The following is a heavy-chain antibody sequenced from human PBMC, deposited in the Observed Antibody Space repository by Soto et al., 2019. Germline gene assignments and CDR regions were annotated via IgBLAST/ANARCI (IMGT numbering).Heavy chain of an antibody. J-gene: IGHJ5*02. CDR3: ARERGGPLWFGELYWFDP. V-gene: IGHV4-34*01. CDR1: GGSFSGYY. CDR2: INHSGST. D-gene: IGHD3-10*01. Sequence: SETLSLTCAVYGGSFSGYYWSWIRQPPGKGLEWIGEINHSGSTNYNPSLKSRVTISVDTSKNQFSLKLSSVTAADTAVYYCARERGGPLWFGELYWFDPWGQGTLVTVSS.